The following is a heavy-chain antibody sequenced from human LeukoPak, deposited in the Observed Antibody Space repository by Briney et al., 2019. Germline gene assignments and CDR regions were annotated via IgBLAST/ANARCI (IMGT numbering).Heavy chain of an antibody. CDR2: INPNSGGT. CDR1: GYTFTGYY. J-gene: IGHJ4*02. Sequence: ASVKVSCKASGYTFTGYYMHWVRQAPGQGLEWMGWINPNSGGTNYAQKFQGRVTMTRDTSISTAYMELSRLRSDDTAVYYCARSEFFDWLRGFDYWGQGTLVTVSS. CDR3: ARSEFFDWLRGFDY. D-gene: IGHD3/OR15-3a*01. V-gene: IGHV1-2*02.